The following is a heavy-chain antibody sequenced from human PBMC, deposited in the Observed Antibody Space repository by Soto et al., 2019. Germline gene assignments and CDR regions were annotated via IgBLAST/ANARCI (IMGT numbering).Heavy chain of an antibody. J-gene: IGHJ4*02. Sequence: QVQLAESGGGVVQPGRSLRLSCAASAFTFRSYTMHWVRQAPGKGLEWLATISYDGSKTNYADSVRGRFTISRDNSKSTLFLQMDSLRPEDTAVYSCARDRDSSYFPPPYYFDSWGQGTLVTVSS. CDR3: ARDRDSSYFPPPYYFDS. CDR2: ISYDGSKT. V-gene: IGHV3-30*04. CDR1: AFTFRSYT. D-gene: IGHD4-4*01.